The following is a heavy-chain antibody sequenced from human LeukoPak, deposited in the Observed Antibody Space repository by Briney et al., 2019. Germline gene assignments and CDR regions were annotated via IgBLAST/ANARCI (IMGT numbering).Heavy chain of an antibody. Sequence: GGSLRLSCTASGIMFSGYWMSWVRQAPGKGLEWVANIKQHGTEKYYVDSVKGRFTISRDNSKNTLYLQMNSLRAEDTAVYYCAKIELLEDYDFWSGYYGGLGYFDYWGQGTLVTVSS. D-gene: IGHD3-3*01. V-gene: IGHV3-7*03. CDR3: AKIELLEDYDFWSGYYGGLGYFDY. CDR1: GIMFSGYW. J-gene: IGHJ4*02. CDR2: IKQHGTEK.